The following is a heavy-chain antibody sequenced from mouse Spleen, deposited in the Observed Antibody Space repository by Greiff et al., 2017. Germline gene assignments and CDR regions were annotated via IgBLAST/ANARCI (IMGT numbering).Heavy chain of an antibody. V-gene: IGHV1-81*01. J-gene: IGHJ2*01. CDR3: ARGYYGNYLFDY. D-gene: IGHD2-1*01. CDR2: IYPRSGNT. Sequence: QVQLKQSGAELARPGASVKLSCKASGYTFTSYGISWVKQRTGQGLEWIGEIYPRSGNTYYNEKFKGKATLTADKSSSTAYMELRSLTSEDSAVYFCARGYYGNYLFDYWGQGTTLTVSS. CDR1: GYTFTSYG.